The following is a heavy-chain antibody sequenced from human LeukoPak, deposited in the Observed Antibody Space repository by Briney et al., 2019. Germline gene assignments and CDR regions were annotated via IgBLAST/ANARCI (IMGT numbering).Heavy chain of an antibody. J-gene: IGHJ4*02. D-gene: IGHD1-26*01. CDR3: ARMVGPSANFDY. CDR2: IDWDDDK. CDR1: GFSLSTSGMC. V-gene: IGHV2-70*11. Sequence: SGPTLVNPTQTLTLTCTFSGFSLSTSGMCVSWIRQPPGKALEWLARIDWDDDKYYSTSLKTRLTISKDTSKNQVVLTMTNMDPVDTATYYRARMVGPSANFDYWGQGTLVTVSS.